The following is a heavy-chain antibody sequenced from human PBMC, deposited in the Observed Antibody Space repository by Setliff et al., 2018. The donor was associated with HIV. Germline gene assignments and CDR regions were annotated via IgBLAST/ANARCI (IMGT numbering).Heavy chain of an antibody. Sequence: GASVKVSCKASGYTFTSYYMHWVRQAPGQGLEWMGIINPSGGSTSYAQKFQGRVTMTRDTSTSTVYMELSSLRSEDTAVYYCASEDCSGGSCYGSDYRGQGTLVTVSS. CDR3: ASEDCSGGSCYGSDY. CDR1: GYTFTSYY. D-gene: IGHD2-15*01. J-gene: IGHJ4*02. V-gene: IGHV1-46*01. CDR2: INPSGGST.